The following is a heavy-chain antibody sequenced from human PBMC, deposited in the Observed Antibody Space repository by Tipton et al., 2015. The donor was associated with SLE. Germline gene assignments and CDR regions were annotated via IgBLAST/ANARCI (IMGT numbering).Heavy chain of an antibody. Sequence: GSLRLSRAASGLTFNQYWMHWVRQVPGKGLVWVSHISRDGITTNYADSVKGRFTISRDNAKNTLYLQMNSLRVEDSGIYYCSGWFKYWGLGTLVTVSP. V-gene: IGHV3-74*01. CDR2: ISRDGITT. CDR1: GLTFNQYW. CDR3: SGWFKY. J-gene: IGHJ4*02. D-gene: IGHD6-19*01.